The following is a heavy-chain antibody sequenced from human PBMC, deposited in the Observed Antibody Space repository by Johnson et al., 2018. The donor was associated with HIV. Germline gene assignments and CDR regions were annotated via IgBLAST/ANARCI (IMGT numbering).Heavy chain of an antibody. D-gene: IGHD5-24*01. CDR2: ISYDGSNK. CDR3: ARPRRDGYNQDAFDI. V-gene: IGHV3-30*04. Sequence: QVQLVESGGGVVQPGRSLRLSCAASGFTFSSYAMHWVRQAPGKGLEWVAVISYDGSNKNYADSVKGRFTNSRDNAKNSLYLQMNSLRAEDTAVYYCARPRRDGYNQDAFDIWGQGTAVTVSS. J-gene: IGHJ3*02. CDR1: GFTFSSYA.